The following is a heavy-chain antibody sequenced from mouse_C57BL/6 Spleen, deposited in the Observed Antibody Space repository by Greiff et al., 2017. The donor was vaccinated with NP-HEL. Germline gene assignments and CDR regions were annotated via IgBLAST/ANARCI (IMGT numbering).Heavy chain of an antibody. CDR2: INPGSGGT. D-gene: IGHD2-14*01. J-gene: IGHJ2*01. Sequence: VQLQQSGAELVRPGTSVKVSCKASGYTFTNYLIEWVKQRPGQGLEWIGVINPGSGGTNYNEKFKGKATLTADKSSSTAYMQLSSLTSEDSAVYVCSVRCGQCVMDYWGQGTTLTVSS. CDR3: SVRCGQCVMDY. CDR1: GYTFTNYL. V-gene: IGHV1-54*01.